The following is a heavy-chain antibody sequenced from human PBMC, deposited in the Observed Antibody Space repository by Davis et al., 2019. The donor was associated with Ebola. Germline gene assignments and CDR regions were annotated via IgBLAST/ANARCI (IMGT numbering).Heavy chain of an antibody. CDR2: MNPNSGNT. V-gene: IGHV1-8*01. Sequence: AASVKVSCKASGGTFSSHAVSWVRQAPGQGLEWMGWMNPNSGNTGYAQKFQGRVTMTRNTSISTAYMELSSLRSEDTAVYYCARGGYSYEYYGMDVWGQGTTVTVSS. CDR1: GGTFSSHA. J-gene: IGHJ6*02. CDR3: ARGGYSYEYYGMDV. D-gene: IGHD5-18*01.